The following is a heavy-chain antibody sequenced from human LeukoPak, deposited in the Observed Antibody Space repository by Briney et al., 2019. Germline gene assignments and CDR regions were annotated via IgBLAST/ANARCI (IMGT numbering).Heavy chain of an antibody. CDR2: IRRDGSEQ. V-gene: IGHV3-7*01. Sequence: GGSLRLSCAASGFTFSSYWMSWVRQAPGKGLEWVANIRRDGSEQHYVDSVKGRFTISRDNAKNSLYLQMNSLRVEDTAVYYCARDDTHYDTSGSFYDAFDIWGQGTMVTVSS. J-gene: IGHJ3*02. CDR1: GFTFSSYW. CDR3: ARDDTHYDTSGSFYDAFDI. D-gene: IGHD3-22*01.